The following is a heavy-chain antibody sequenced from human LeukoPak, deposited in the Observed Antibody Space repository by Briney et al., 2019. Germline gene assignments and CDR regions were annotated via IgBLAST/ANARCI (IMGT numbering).Heavy chain of an antibody. Sequence: SETLSLTCAVSGGSISSSNWWSWVRPPPGKGLEWIGEIYHSGSTNYNPSLKRRVTISVDTSKNQFSLKLSSVTAADTAVYYCARLVTRGYYDSSGRRIDAFDIWGQGTMVTVSS. CDR3: ARLVTRGYYDSSGRRIDAFDI. V-gene: IGHV4-4*02. D-gene: IGHD3-22*01. CDR2: IYHSGST. J-gene: IGHJ3*02. CDR1: GGSISSSNW.